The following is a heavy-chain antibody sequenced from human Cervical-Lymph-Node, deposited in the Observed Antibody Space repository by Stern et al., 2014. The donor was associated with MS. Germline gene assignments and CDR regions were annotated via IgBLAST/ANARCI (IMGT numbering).Heavy chain of an antibody. CDR3: ARVGFDGKPFDN. CDR2: IYHSGNI. D-gene: IGHD4-23*01. V-gene: IGHV4-4*02. CDR1: GGSISSSNW. Sequence: QVQLQESGPGLVKPSGTLSLTCAVSGGSISSSNWWSWVRQAPGKGLEWIGAIYHSGNINYNPSLKSRVTISVDKSKNQFSLRLPSVTAADTAVYYCARVGFDGKPFDNWGQGTLVTVSS. J-gene: IGHJ4*02.